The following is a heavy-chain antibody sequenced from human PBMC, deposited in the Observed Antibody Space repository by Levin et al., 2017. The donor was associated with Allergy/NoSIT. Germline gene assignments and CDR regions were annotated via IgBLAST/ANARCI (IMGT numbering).Heavy chain of an antibody. J-gene: IGHJ3*02. Sequence: GGSLRLSCIVSGFSSSNSAMNWVRQAPGKGLEWVSYISAGMSYIYYADSVEGRFTISRDNAKNSLYLQMNSLRAEDTAVYYCAIYCSGGRCYSGYSSDAIDIWGQGTMVTVSS. D-gene: IGHD2-15*01. V-gene: IGHV3-21*01. CDR2: ISAGMSYI. CDR3: AIYCSGGRCYSGYSSDAIDI. CDR1: GFSSSNSA.